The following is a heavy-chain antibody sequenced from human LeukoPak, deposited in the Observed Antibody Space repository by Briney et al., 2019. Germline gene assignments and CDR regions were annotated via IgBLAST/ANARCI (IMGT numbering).Heavy chain of an antibody. Sequence: SETLSLTCTVSGGSISSSSYYWGWIRQPPGKGLEWIGSIYYSGSTYYNPSLKGRVTISVDTSKNQFSLKLSSVTAADTAVYYCARPVLRYFDWLPNGMDVWGQGTTVTVSS. D-gene: IGHD3-9*01. CDR1: GGSISSSSYY. CDR3: ARPVLRYFDWLPNGMDV. V-gene: IGHV4-39*01. CDR2: IYYSGST. J-gene: IGHJ6*02.